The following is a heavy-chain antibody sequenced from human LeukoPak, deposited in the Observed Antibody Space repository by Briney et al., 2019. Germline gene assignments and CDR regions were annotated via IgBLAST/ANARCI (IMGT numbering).Heavy chain of an antibody. D-gene: IGHD3-3*01. CDR3: ARDLSLYCEFWSGSTWFDP. J-gene: IGHJ5*02. CDR1: GLTFSSYS. CDR2: ISSISSYI. Sequence: GGSLRLSCAASGLTFSSYSMNSVRQAPGKGLGWVSSISSISSYIYYADSVKGRFTISRDNAKTSRYLEMNSLRAEDTAVYYCARDLSLYCEFWSGSTWFDPWGQGTLVTVSS. V-gene: IGHV3-21*01.